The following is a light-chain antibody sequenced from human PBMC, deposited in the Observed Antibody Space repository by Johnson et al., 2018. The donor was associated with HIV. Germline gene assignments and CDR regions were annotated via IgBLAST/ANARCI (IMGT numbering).Light chain of an antibody. CDR3: GTWDSSLSAGV. J-gene: IGLJ1*01. CDR2: ENN. V-gene: IGLV1-51*01. CDR1: SSNIGNNY. Sequence: HSVLTQPPSVSAAPGQKVTISCSGSSSNIGNNYVSWYQQLPGTAPKLLIYENNKRPSGIPDRFSASKSGTSATLGITGLQTGDEADNYCGTWDSSLSAGVFGTGTKVTVL.